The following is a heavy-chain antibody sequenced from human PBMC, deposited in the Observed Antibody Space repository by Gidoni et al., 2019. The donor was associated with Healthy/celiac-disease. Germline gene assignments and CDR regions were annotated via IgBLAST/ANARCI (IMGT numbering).Heavy chain of an antibody. V-gene: IGHV4-34*01. J-gene: IGHJ6*02. CDR3: ARGVRSGSYYTRPYYYYYGMDV. CDR1: GGSFSGYS. CDR2: INHSGST. Sequence: QVQLQQWGAGLLKPSETLSLTCAVYGGSFSGYSWRWIRQPPGKGLEWIGEINHSGSTNYNPSLKSRVTISVDTSKNQFSLKLSSVTAAETAVYYCARGVRSGSYYTRPYYYYYGMDVWGQGTTVTVSS. D-gene: IGHD3-10*01.